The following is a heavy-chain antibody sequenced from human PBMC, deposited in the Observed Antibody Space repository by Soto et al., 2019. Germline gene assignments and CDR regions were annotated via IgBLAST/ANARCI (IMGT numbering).Heavy chain of an antibody. CDR3: ARDLRNGPTIFGYYGMDV. CDR1: GFTFSSYA. J-gene: IGHJ6*02. D-gene: IGHD3-3*01. V-gene: IGHV3-30-3*01. CDR2: ISYDGSNK. Sequence: PGGSLRLSCAASGFTFSSYAMHWVRQAPGKGLEWVAVISYDGSNKYYADSVKGRFTISRDNSKNTLYLQMNSLRAEDTAVYYCARDLRNGPTIFGYYGMDVWGHGTTVTVSS.